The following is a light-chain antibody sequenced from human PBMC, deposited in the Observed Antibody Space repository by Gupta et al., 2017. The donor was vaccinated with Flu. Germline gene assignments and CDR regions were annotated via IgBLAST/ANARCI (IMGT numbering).Light chain of an antibody. CDR2: WAS. Sequence: DIVMTQSPDSLAVSLGERATINCKSSQSGLYNSNNKNYLAWYQQKPGQPPKLLIYWASTRESGVPDRFSGSGSGTDFTLTISSLQAEDVAVYYCQQYYGTPLTFGGGTKVEIK. CDR1: QSGLYNSNNKNY. J-gene: IGKJ4*01. CDR3: QQYYGTPLT. V-gene: IGKV4-1*01.